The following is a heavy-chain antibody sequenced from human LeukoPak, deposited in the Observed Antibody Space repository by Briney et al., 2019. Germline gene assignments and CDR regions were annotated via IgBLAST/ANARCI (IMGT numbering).Heavy chain of an antibody. CDR1: GGSISSYY. D-gene: IGHD3-10*01. J-gene: IGHJ3*02. Sequence: SETLSLTCTVSGGSISSYYWSWNRQPPGKGLEWIGYIYYSGSTNYNPSLKSRVTISVDTSKNQFSLKLSSVTAADTAVYYCARDAVRGSQSAFDIWGQGTMVTVSS. CDR3: ARDAVRGSQSAFDI. CDR2: IYYSGST. V-gene: IGHV4-59*01.